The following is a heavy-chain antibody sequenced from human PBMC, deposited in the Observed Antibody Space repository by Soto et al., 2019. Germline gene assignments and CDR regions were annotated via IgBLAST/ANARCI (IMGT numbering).Heavy chain of an antibody. Sequence: SETLSLTCTVSGASISYGGFSWSWIRQSPGKGLEWIGYISHLESTYFHPSFKSRLTMSIDRTRNQFSLKPSSVTAADMAVYYCARGGGYDSFDYWGQGVLVTVSS. CDR2: ISHLEST. J-gene: IGHJ4*02. D-gene: IGHD5-12*01. CDR3: ARGGGYDSFDY. V-gene: IGHV4-30-2*06. CDR1: GASISYGGFS.